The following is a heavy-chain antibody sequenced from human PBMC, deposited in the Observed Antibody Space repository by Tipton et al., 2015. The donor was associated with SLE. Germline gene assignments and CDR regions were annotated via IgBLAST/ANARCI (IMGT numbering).Heavy chain of an antibody. D-gene: IGHD3-22*01. CDR2: MYCSGAA. CDR1: GGSTRSGIYF. CDR3: ARDGLDYYESSGSFDY. J-gene: IGHJ4*02. Sequence: TLSLTCTVSGGSTRSGIYFWGWIRQTPGKGLEWIGSMYCSGAAYYNPSLKSRVTISLDTAKNQFSLKLNSVTAADTAVYYCARDGLDYYESSGSFDYWGQGTLVTVSS. V-gene: IGHV4-39*07.